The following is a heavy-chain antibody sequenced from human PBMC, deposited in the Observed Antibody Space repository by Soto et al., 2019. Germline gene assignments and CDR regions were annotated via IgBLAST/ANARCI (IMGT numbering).Heavy chain of an antibody. J-gene: IGHJ5*02. CDR2: IYYSGST. V-gene: IGHV4-59*01. D-gene: IGHD3-10*01. CDR1: GGSISSYY. CDR3: ARQAPPMVLWFDP. Sequence: SETLSLTCTVSGGSISSYYWSWIRQPPGKGLEWIGYIYYSGSTNYNPSLKSRVTISVDTSKNQFSLKLSSVTAADTAVYYFARQAPPMVLWFDPWGQGTLVT.